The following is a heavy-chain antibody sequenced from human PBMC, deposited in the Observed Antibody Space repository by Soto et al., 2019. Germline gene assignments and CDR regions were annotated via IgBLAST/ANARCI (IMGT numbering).Heavy chain of an antibody. CDR1: KGSISGFY. CDR2: IHYSGRT. D-gene: IGHD2-15*01. Sequence: TETVALTCSVSKGSISGFYWTWIRQPPGKILEWIGYIHYSGRTDYNPSLTSRATMSVDTSKNQFSLNLKSITAADTAVYYCVIVGVGLPNYSDSSGPRRLVTVFS. J-gene: IGHJ4*02. V-gene: IGHV4-59*12. CDR3: VIVGVGLPNYSDS.